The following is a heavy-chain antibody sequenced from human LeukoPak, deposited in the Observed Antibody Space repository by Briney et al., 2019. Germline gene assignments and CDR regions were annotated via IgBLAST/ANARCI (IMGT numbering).Heavy chain of an antibody. CDR1: GFTFSSYT. J-gene: IGHJ3*02. V-gene: IGHV3-23*01. CDR2: LTDNGNSR. Sequence: GGSLRLSCAASGFTFSSYTMSWVRQAPGEGLEWVSSLTDNGNSRHYADSVKGRFTISSDNSKNTLYLQMNSLRAEDTAVYYCARDQRTYSSGWHHDAFDIWGQGTMVTVSS. D-gene: IGHD6-19*01. CDR3: ARDQRTYSSGWHHDAFDI.